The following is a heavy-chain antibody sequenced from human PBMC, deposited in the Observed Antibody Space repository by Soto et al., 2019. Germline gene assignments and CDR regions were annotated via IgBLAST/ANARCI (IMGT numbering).Heavy chain of an antibody. CDR3: ARDLGVALATLTLDY. D-gene: IGHD2-15*01. J-gene: IGHJ4*02. V-gene: IGHV1-2*04. Sequence: GTSVKVSCKASGYTFTGYYMHWVRQAPGQGLEWMGWINPNSGGTNYAQKFQGWVTMTRDTSISTAYMELSRLRSDDTAVYYCARDLGVALATLTLDYWGQGTLVTVSS. CDR2: INPNSGGT. CDR1: GYTFTGYY.